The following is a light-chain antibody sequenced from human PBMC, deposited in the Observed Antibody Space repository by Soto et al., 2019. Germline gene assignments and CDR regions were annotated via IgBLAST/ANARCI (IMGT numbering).Light chain of an antibody. CDR2: DAS. J-gene: IGKJ1*01. CDR3: QQYGSSPGT. CDR1: QNVRGTY. Sequence: EIVLTQSPGTLSLAPGERATLSCRASQNVRGTYLGWYQQKPGQAPRLLIYDASRRATGIPDRFSGSGSGTDFTLTISRLGPEDFAVYYCQQYGSSPGTFGQGTKVEIK. V-gene: IGKV3-20*01.